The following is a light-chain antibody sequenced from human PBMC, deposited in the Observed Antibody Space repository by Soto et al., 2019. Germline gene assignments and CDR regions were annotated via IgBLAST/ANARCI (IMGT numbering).Light chain of an antibody. V-gene: IGKV1-9*01. Sequence: IQLTQSPSSLSASIGDRVTITCRASQGISSFLAWYQQKPGKAPKLLIYAASTLQSGIPSRFSGSGSGTDFTLTISSLQHEDFATYYCQQLNIDSYPITFGQGTRLEIK. CDR3: QQLNIDSYPIT. CDR1: QGISSF. J-gene: IGKJ5*01. CDR2: AAS.